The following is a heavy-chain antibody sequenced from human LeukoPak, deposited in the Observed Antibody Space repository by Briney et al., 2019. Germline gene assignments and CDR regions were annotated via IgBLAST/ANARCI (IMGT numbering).Heavy chain of an antibody. D-gene: IGHD1-7*01. V-gene: IGHV3-30-3*02. CDR2: ISYEGSNK. CDR3: AKMKAGTFYYYYMDV. CDR1: GFTFSSYA. J-gene: IGHJ6*03. Sequence: PGGSLRLSCAASGFTFSSYAMHWVRQAPGKGLEWVAVISYEGSNKYYADSVKGRFTISRDNSKNTLYLQMNSLRPEDTAVYYCAKMKAGTFYYYYMDVWGKGTTVTVSS.